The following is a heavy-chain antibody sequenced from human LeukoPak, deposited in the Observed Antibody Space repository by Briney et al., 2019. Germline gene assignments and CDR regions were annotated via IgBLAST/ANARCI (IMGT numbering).Heavy chain of an antibody. CDR2: ISISRTYI. CDR3: AREGGNFV. Sequence: GGSLRLSCAASGFTFSTYSMNWVRQAPGKGLEWVSSISISRTYIYYADSVKGRFTISRDNAKNSLYLQMNSLRAEDTAVYYCAREGGNFVWGQGTLVTVSS. CDR1: GFTFSTYS. D-gene: IGHD3-16*01. J-gene: IGHJ4*02. V-gene: IGHV3-21*01.